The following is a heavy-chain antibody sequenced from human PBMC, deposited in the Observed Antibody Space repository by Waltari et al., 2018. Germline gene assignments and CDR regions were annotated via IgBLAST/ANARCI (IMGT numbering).Heavy chain of an antibody. D-gene: IGHD3-9*01. J-gene: IGHJ6*02. CDR1: GGSISSGGYS. CDR3: ARVTGYYNYYYGMDV. CDR2: IYHSGST. V-gene: IGHV4-30-2*01. Sequence: QLQLQESGSGLVKPSQTLSLTCAVSGGSISSGGYSWSWIRQPPGKGLEWIGYIYHSGSTDYNPSLKSGVTISVDRSKNQFSLKLISVTAADTAVYYCARVTGYYNYYYGMDVWGQGTTVTVSS.